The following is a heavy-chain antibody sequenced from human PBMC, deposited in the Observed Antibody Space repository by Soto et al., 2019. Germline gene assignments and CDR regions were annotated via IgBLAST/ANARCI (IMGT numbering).Heavy chain of an antibody. V-gene: IGHV3-30-3*01. D-gene: IGHD3-22*01. CDR3: ARGVIPMTNPEWIDY. CDR1: GFTFSSYA. J-gene: IGHJ4*02. Sequence: QVQLVESGGGVVQPGRSLRLSCAASGFTFSSYAMHWVRQAPGKGLEWVAVISYDGSNKYYADSVKGRFTISRDNSKNKLYLQMNSLRAEDTAVYYCARGVIPMTNPEWIDYWGQGTLVTVSS. CDR2: ISYDGSNK.